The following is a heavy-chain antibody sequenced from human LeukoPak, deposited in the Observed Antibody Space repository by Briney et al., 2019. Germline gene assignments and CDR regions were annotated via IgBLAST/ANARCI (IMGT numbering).Heavy chain of an antibody. CDR2: IIPIFGTA. J-gene: IGHJ4*02. CDR1: GGTFSSYA. V-gene: IGHV1-69*06. D-gene: IGHD6-19*01. CDR3: AKEIQYSSGWQPFDY. Sequence: SVKVSCKASGGTFSSYAISWVRQAPGQGLEWMGGIIPIFGTANYAQKFQGRVTITADKSTSTAYMELSSLRSEDTAVYYCAKEIQYSSGWQPFDYWGQGTLVTVSS.